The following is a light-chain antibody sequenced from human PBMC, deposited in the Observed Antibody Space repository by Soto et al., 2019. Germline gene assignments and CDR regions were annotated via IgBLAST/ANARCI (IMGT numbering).Light chain of an antibody. CDR2: DVF. V-gene: IGLV2-8*01. CDR3: SSYGGSNNLL. J-gene: IGLJ2*01. CDR1: SRDIGGYDF. Sequence: QSALTQPPSASGSPGQQVTISCTGTSRDIGGYDFVSWYQQHPGKAPKLMIYDVFKRPSGVPDRFSGSKSGNTASLTVSGLQADDEADYYCSSYGGSNNLLFGGGTKLTVL.